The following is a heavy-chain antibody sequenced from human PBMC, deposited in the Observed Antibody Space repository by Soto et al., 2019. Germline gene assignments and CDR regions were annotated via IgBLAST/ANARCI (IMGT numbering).Heavy chain of an antibody. Sequence: ASVKVSCKASGYTFTSYAMHWVRQAPGQRLEWMGWINAGNGNTKYSQKFQGRVTITRDTSASTAYMGLSSLRSEDTAVYYCARALSWVTGDRFSMDYWGQGTLVTVSS. J-gene: IGHJ4*02. D-gene: IGHD7-27*01. V-gene: IGHV1-3*01. CDR1: GYTFTSYA. CDR3: ARALSWVTGDRFSMDY. CDR2: INAGNGNT.